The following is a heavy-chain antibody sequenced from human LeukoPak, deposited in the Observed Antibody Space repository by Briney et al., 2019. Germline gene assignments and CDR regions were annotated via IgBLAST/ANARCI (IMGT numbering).Heavy chain of an antibody. Sequence: ASVKVSCKASGGTFSSYAISWVRQAPGQGLEWMGWINPNSGGTNYAQKFQGRVTMTGDTSISTAYMELSRLRSDDTAVYYCAREGPTTRAAFDIWGQGTMVTVSS. CDR2: INPNSGGT. D-gene: IGHD1-26*01. CDR3: AREGPTTRAAFDI. V-gene: IGHV1-2*02. CDR1: GGTFSSYA. J-gene: IGHJ3*02.